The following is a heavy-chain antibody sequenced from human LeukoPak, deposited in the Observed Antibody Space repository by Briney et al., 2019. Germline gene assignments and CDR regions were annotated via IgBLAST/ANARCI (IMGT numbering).Heavy chain of an antibody. CDR2: ISYDGSNK. V-gene: IGHV3-30-3*01. J-gene: IGHJ4*02. D-gene: IGHD6-13*01. CDR1: GFTFSSYA. CDR3: ARDGEAAAGTGDLDY. Sequence: GGSLRLSFAASGFTFSSYAMHWVRQAPGKGLEWVAVISYDGSNKYYADSVKGRFTISRDNSKNTLYLQMNSLRAEDTAVYYCARDGEAAAGTGDLDYWGQGTLVTVSS.